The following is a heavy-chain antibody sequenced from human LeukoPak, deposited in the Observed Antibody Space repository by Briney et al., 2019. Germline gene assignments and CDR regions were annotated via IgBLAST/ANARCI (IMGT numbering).Heavy chain of an antibody. J-gene: IGHJ4*02. CDR1: GFTFSSYA. D-gene: IGHD1-14*01. CDR2: ISGSGGST. CDR3: AKGDWNQFWYFDY. V-gene: IGHV3-23*01. Sequence: QSGGSLRLSCAASGFTFSSYAMSWVRQAPGKGLEWVSAISGSGGSTYYADSVKGRFTISRDNSKNTLYLQMNSLRAEDTAVYYCAKGDWNQFWYFDYWGQGTLVTVSS.